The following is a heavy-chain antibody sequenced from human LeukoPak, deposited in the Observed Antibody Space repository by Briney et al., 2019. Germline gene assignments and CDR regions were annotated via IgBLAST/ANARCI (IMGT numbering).Heavy chain of an antibody. CDR1: GYTFTGYY. CDR2: INPNSGGT. CDR3: ASSGVLRFLEWLFYDY. D-gene: IGHD3-3*01. V-gene: IGHV1-2*02. J-gene: IGHJ4*02. Sequence: ASVKVSCKASGYTFTGYYMHWVRQAPGQGLEWMGWINPNSGGTNYAQKFQGRVTMTRDTSISTAYMELSRLRSEDTAVYYCASSGVLRFLEWLFYDYWGQGTLVTVSS.